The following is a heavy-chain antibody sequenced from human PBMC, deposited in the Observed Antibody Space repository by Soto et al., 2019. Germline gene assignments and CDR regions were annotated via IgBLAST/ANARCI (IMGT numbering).Heavy chain of an antibody. CDR1: GFTFSSYA. Sequence: QVQLVESGGGVVQPGRSLRLSCAASGFTFSSYAMHWVRQAPGKGLEWVAVISYDGSSKYYADSVKGRFTISRDNSKNTLYLQMNSLRAEDTAVYYCAREARRYYYYYGMDVWGQGTTVTVSS. CDR2: ISYDGSSK. V-gene: IGHV3-30-3*01. J-gene: IGHJ6*02. CDR3: AREARRYYYYYGMDV.